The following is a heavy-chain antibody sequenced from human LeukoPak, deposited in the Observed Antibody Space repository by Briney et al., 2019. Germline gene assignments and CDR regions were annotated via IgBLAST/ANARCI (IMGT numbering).Heavy chain of an antibody. CDR3: ARANVGGYSGFDY. V-gene: IGHV3-53*01. CDR2: IYSGGRT. CDR1: AFTVSSNY. Sequence: PGGSLRLSCAASAFTVSSNYMSWVRQAPGKGLEWVSAIYSGGRTYYADSMKGRFTISRDNSKNTLYLQMTSLGAEDTAVYFCARANVGGYSGFDYWGQGTLVTVSS. J-gene: IGHJ4*02. D-gene: IGHD4-23*01.